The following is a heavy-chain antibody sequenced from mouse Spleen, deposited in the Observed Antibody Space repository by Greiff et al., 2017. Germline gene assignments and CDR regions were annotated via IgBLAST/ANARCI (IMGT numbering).Heavy chain of an antibody. CDR1: GFTFSSYA. V-gene: IGHV5-9*04. J-gene: IGHJ2*01. CDR2: ISSGGGNT. D-gene: IGHD2-4*01. Sequence: EVKLQESGGGLVKLGGSLKLSCAASGFTFSSYAMSWVRQTPEKRLEWVATISSGGGNTYYPDSVKGRFTISRDNAKNTLYLQMSSLKSEDTAMYYCARVDTMITLYFDYWGQGTTLTVSS. CDR3: ARVDTMITLYFDY.